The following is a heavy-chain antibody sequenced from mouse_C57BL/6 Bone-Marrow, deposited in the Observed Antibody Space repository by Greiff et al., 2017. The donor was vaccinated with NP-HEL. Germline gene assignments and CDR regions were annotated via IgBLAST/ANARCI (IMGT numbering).Heavy chain of an antibody. D-gene: IGHD1-1*01. J-gene: IGHJ2*01. V-gene: IGHV14-3*01. CDR3: ARSDYYGSSYVNY. CDR1: GFTFKNTY. CDR2: IDPANGNT. Sequence: VQLQQSVAGFLRPGASFNCSCPASGFTFKNTYMHWWRRRPDQGREWIGRIDPANGNTKYPPKFQGKATITADTSSNTAYLQLSSLTSEDTAIYYGARSDYYGSSYVNYWGQGTTLTVSS.